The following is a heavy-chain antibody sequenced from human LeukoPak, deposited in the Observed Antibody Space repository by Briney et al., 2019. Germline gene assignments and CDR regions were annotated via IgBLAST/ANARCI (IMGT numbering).Heavy chain of an antibody. CDR1: GFTFSSYE. J-gene: IGHJ6*03. CDR3: ARVINFYYYMDV. V-gene: IGHV3-48*03. Sequence: GGTLRLSCAASGFTFSSYEMNWVRQAPGKGLEWVSYISSGGTGKYYADSVKGRFTISRDNAKNSLYLQMNSLRAEDTAIYYCARVINFYYYMDVWGKGTTVTISS. CDR2: ISSGGTGK. D-gene: IGHD2/OR15-2a*01.